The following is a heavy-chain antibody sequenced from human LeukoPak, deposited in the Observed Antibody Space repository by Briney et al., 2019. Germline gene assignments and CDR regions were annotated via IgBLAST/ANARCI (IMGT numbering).Heavy chain of an antibody. V-gene: IGHV3-21*01. D-gene: IGHD7-27*01. CDR2: ISTTSGNI. CDR1: GFTFSSYS. Sequence: PGGSLRLSCAASGFTFSSYSMNWVRQAPGKGLEWVAAISTTSGNIYYADSVKGRFTISRDNAKNSLYLQMNSLRAEDTAVYYCARDLNWETYWGQGTLVSVSS. CDR3: ARDLNWETY. J-gene: IGHJ4*02.